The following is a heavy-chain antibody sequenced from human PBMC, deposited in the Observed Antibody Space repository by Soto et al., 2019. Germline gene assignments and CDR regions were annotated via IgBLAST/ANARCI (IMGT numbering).Heavy chain of an antibody. D-gene: IGHD3-10*01. CDR1: GFTFTTYW. CDR2: IRQDGGAQ. J-gene: IGHJ4*02. V-gene: IGHV3-7*03. CDR3: VRGGHGSGSYLGSY. Sequence: EVQLVESGGGLAQPGGSLRLSCVASGFTFTTYWMSWVRQAPGKGLEWVANIRQDGGAQYYVDSVKGRFTISRDNAKNSVYQQMDGMRAEDTAVYYCVRGGHGSGSYLGSYWGQGILVTVSS.